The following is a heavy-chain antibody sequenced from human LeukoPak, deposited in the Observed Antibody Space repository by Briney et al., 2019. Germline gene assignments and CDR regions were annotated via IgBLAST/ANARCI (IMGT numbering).Heavy chain of an antibody. Sequence: SETLSLTCTVSGGSISSGDYYWSWIRQPPGKGLEWIGYIYYSGGTYYNPSLKSRVTISVDTSKNQFSLKLSSVTAADTAVYYCARQEPAVTYYYDSSGYYYAAFDIWGQGTMVTVSS. J-gene: IGHJ3*02. CDR2: IYYSGGT. D-gene: IGHD3-22*01. V-gene: IGHV4-30-4*01. CDR1: GGSISSGDYY. CDR3: ARQEPAVTYYYDSSGYYYAAFDI.